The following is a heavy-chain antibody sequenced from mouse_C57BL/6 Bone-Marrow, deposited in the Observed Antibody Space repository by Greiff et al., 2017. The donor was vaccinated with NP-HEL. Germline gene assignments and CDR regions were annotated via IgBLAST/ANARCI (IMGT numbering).Heavy chain of an antibody. CDR2: IYPGSGST. Sequence: VQLQQPGAELVKPGASVKMSCKASGYTFTSYWITWVKQRPGQGLEWIGDIYPGSGSTNYNEKFKSKATLTVDTSSSTAYMQLSSLTSEDSAVYYCARWPIYYGYDGYAMDYWGQGTSVTVSS. D-gene: IGHD2-2*01. CDR3: ARWPIYYGYDGYAMDY. V-gene: IGHV1-55*01. J-gene: IGHJ4*01. CDR1: GYTFTSYW.